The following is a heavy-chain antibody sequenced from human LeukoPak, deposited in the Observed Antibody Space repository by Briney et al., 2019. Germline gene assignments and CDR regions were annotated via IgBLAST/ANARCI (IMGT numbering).Heavy chain of an antibody. CDR2: INAGNGNT. CDR1: GYTFNSHA. J-gene: IGHJ4*02. D-gene: IGHD3-10*01. V-gene: IGHV1-3*01. Sequence: ASVKVSCKASGYTFNSHAIHWVRQAPGQRLEWMGWINAGNGNTKYSQKFQGRVTITRDTSASTAYMELSSLRSEDTAVYYCARGPSYYYGSGSHILYWGQGTLVTVSS. CDR3: ARGPSYYYGSGSHILY.